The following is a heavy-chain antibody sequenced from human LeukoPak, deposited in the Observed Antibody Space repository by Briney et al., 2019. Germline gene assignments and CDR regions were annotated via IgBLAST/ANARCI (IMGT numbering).Heavy chain of an antibody. CDR1: GGSFSGYY. V-gene: IGHV4-34*01. Sequence: PSETLSLTCAVYGGSFSGYYWSWIRQPPGKGLEWIGEINHSGSTIYNPSLKSRVTISVDTSKNQFSLKLSSVTAADTAVYYCARGRSVRFLEWFSSDYWGQGTLVTVSS. CDR2: INHSGST. CDR3: ARGRSVRFLEWFSSDY. D-gene: IGHD3-3*01. J-gene: IGHJ4*02.